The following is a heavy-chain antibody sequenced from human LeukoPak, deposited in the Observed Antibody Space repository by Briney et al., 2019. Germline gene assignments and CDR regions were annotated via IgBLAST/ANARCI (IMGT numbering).Heavy chain of an antibody. CDR3: ARTVANYYYYYMDV. Sequence: SVKVSCKASGGTCSSYAFSWVRQAPGQGLEWMGGIIPIFGTANYAQKFQGRVTITTDESTSTAYMELSSLRSEDTAVYYCARTVANYYYYYMDVWGKGTTVTVSS. CDR2: IIPIFGTA. V-gene: IGHV1-69*05. CDR1: GGTCSSYA. D-gene: IGHD5-12*01. J-gene: IGHJ6*03.